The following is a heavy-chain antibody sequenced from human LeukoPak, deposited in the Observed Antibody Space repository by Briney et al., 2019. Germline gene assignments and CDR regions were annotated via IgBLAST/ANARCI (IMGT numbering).Heavy chain of an antibody. D-gene: IGHD5-18*01. J-gene: IGHJ5*02. V-gene: IGHV4-61*02. CDR1: GGSISSGSYY. CDR3: ARDLTSSWGYSYGYWFDP. CDR2: IYTSGST. Sequence: PSQTLSLTCTVSGGSISSGSYYWSWIRQPAGKGLEWIGRIYTSGSTNYNPSLKSRVTISVDTSKNQFSLKLSSVTAADTAVYYCARDLTSSWGYSYGYWFDPWGQGTLVTVSS.